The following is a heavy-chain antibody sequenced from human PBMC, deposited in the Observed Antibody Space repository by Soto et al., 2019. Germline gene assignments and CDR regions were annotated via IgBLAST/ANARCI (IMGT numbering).Heavy chain of an antibody. J-gene: IGHJ4*02. CDR1: GGSINSYY. CDR3: ARRYSSGFDY. D-gene: IGHD6-19*01. V-gene: IGHV4-59*08. Sequence: QVQLQESGPGLVKPSETLSLTCTVSGGSINSYYWSWIRQPPGKGLEWIGYIYYSGSTKYNPSLKSRVTLSVDTSKNQFSLNLSSVTAADTAVYYCARRYSSGFDYWGQGTLVTVSS. CDR2: IYYSGST.